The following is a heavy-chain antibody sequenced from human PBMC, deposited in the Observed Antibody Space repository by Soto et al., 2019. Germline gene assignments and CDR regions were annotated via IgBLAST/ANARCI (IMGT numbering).Heavy chain of an antibody. D-gene: IGHD3-10*01. Sequence: SETLSLTCTVSGGSISSYYWSWIRQPPGKGLEWIGYIYYSGSTNYNPSLKIRVTISVDTSKNQFSLKLSSVTAADTAVYYCAASRILWFGELFPVYYYYGMDVWGQGTTVTVS. CDR2: IYYSGST. CDR3: AASRILWFGELFPVYYYYGMDV. CDR1: GGSISSYY. V-gene: IGHV4-59*01. J-gene: IGHJ6*02.